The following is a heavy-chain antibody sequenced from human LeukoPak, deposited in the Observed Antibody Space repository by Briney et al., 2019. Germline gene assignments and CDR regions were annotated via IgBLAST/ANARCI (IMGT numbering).Heavy chain of an antibody. Sequence: PSETLSLTCTVSGYSISSGYYWGWIRQPPGKGLEWIGSIYHSGSTYYNPSLKSRVTISVDTSKNQFSLKLSSLTAADTAVFYCARHYYDSTGYDAFDIWGQGTMVTVSS. J-gene: IGHJ3*02. CDR3: ARHYYDSTGYDAFDI. CDR1: GYSISSGYY. V-gene: IGHV4-38-2*02. D-gene: IGHD3-22*01. CDR2: IYHSGST.